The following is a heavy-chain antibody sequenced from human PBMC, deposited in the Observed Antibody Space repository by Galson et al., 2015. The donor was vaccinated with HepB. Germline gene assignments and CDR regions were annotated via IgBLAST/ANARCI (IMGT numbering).Heavy chain of an antibody. CDR2: ISPTRPYI. J-gene: IGHJ4*02. Sequence: SLRLSCAASGFTFNTFDINWVRQAPGKGLEWLSSISPTRPYIYYADSVRGRFTVSRDNAKSSVYLQMNSLGGDDTAAYYCARAVQRQIRNGVDHWGQGTLVAVSS. V-gene: IGHV3-21*01. D-gene: IGHD1-14*01. CDR3: ARAVQRQIRNGVDH. CDR1: GFTFNTFD.